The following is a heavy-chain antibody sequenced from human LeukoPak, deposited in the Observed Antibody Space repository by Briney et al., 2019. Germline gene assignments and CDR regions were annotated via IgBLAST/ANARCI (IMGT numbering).Heavy chain of an antibody. Sequence: GGSLRLSCAAFGFTFSSYSMSWVRQAPGKGLEWVSSISGSSSYIYYADSVKGRFTISRDNAKNSLYLQMNSLRAEDTAVYYCARENWFDPWGQGTLVTVSS. V-gene: IGHV3-21*01. J-gene: IGHJ5*02. CDR1: GFTFSSYS. CDR2: ISGSSSYI. CDR3: ARENWFDP.